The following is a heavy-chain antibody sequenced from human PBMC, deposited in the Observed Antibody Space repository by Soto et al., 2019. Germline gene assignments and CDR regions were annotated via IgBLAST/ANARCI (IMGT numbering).Heavy chain of an antibody. CDR1: GYTFTGYY. Sequence: QVQLVQSGAEVKKPGASVKVSCKASGYTFTGYYIHWVRQAPGQGLEWMGWVNPNSGGTNYAQKFQGWVTMTRDTSISTAYMELSRLRSDDTAVYYCARAFVGIAVAGTFSGESDYWGQGTLVTVSS. CDR3: ARAFVGIAVAGTFSGESDY. D-gene: IGHD6-19*01. J-gene: IGHJ4*02. V-gene: IGHV1-2*04. CDR2: VNPNSGGT.